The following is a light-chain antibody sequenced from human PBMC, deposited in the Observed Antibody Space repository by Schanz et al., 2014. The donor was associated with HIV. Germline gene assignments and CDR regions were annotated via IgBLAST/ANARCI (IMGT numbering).Light chain of an antibody. CDR2: NDH. V-gene: IGLV1-44*01. Sequence: QSVLTQPPSASGTPGQRVTISCSGSSSTFRSNAVNWYQQLPGTAPKLLIYNDHFRPSGVPDRFSGSRSGTSASLAISGLQSEDEADFYCAAWDDNLDGWVFGGGTKLTVL. CDR3: AAWDDNLDGWV. CDR1: SSTFRSNA. J-gene: IGLJ3*02.